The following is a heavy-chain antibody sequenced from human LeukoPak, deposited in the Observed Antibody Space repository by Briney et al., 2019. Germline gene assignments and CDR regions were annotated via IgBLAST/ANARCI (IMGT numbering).Heavy chain of an antibody. CDR2: IYYSGST. Sequence: SETLSLTCTVSGGSISSYYWSWIRQPPGKGLEWIGYIYYSGSTNYNPSLKSRVTISVDTSKNQFSLRLSSVTATDTAVYYCARSYSSGYPATPDYWGQGTLVTVSS. D-gene: IGHD3-22*01. V-gene: IGHV4-59*08. CDR1: GGSISSYY. J-gene: IGHJ4*02. CDR3: ARSYSSGYPATPDY.